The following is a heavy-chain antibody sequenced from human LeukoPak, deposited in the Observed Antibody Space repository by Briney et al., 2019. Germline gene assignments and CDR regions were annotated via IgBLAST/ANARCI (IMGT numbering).Heavy chain of an antibody. CDR1: GFIFSDYY. V-gene: IGHV3-11*04. CDR3: AREGRSGSYPDYFDY. CDR2: ISSSGSTI. Sequence: GGSLRLSCAASGFIFSDYYMSWIRQAPGKGLEWVSYISSSGSTIYYADSVKGRFTISRDNAKNSLYLQMNSLRAEDTAVYYCAREGRSGSYPDYFDYWGQGTLVTVSS. D-gene: IGHD1-26*01. J-gene: IGHJ4*02.